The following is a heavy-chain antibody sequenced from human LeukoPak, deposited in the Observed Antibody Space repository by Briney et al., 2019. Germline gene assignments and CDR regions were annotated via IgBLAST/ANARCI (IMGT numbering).Heavy chain of an antibody. CDR3: AKDFFTYGDYTRQYFDY. D-gene: IGHD4-17*01. CDR1: GFTFSSYA. J-gene: IGHJ4*02. Sequence: GGSLRLSCSASGFTFSSYAMSWVRQAPGKGLEWVSAISGSGGSTYYTDSVKGRFTISRDKSENTVYLQMNSLRAEDTAVYYCAKDFFTYGDYTRQYFDYWGQGTLVTVSS. V-gene: IGHV3-23*01. CDR2: ISGSGGST.